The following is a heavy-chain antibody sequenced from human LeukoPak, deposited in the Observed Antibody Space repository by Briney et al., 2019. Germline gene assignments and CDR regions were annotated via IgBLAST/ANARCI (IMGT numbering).Heavy chain of an antibody. CDR1: GGSITSYY. Sequence: SEPLSLTCTVSGGSITSYYWSWIRQPPGKGLEWIAYIYYTGSTNYNPSLESRVTISVDTSKNQFSLRLSSVTAADTAVYYCSRLTVTTAIDYWGQGTLVTVSS. CDR3: SRLTVTTAIDY. V-gene: IGHV4-59*01. D-gene: IGHD4-17*01. CDR2: IYYTGST. J-gene: IGHJ4*02.